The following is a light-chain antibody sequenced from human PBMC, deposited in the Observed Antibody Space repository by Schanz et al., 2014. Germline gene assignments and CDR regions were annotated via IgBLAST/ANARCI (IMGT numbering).Light chain of an antibody. Sequence: EIVLTQSPGTLSLSPGERATLSCRASQSVSSNLAWYQQKPGQAPRLLIYDASNRATGIPARFSGSGSGTDFTLTISSLQPEDVATYYCQKYNSAPFTFGPGTKVDIK. CDR1: QSVSSN. V-gene: IGKV3-11*01. J-gene: IGKJ3*01. CDR3: QKYNSAPFT. CDR2: DAS.